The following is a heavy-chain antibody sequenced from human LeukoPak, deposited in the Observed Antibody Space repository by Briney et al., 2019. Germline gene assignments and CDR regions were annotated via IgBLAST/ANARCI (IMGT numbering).Heavy chain of an antibody. J-gene: IGHJ6*03. CDR1: GGSISSYY. Sequence: SETLSLTCTASGGSISSYYWSWIRQPPGKGLEWIGYIYYSGSTNYNPSLKSRVTISVDTSKNQFSLKLSSVTAADTAVYYCARVQDYDIYYYYYMDVWGKGTTVTVSS. CDR2: IYYSGST. V-gene: IGHV4-59*01. D-gene: IGHD3-9*01. CDR3: ARVQDYDIYYYYYMDV.